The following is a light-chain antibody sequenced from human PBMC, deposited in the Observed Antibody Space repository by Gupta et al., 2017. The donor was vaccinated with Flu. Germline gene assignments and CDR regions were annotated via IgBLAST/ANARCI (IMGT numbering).Light chain of an antibody. CDR3: AAWDDSLNGDA. J-gene: IGLJ1*01. CDR1: NSDVGPND. V-gene: IGLV1-44*01. CDR2: YDN. Sequence: SVLTQPLSASGTPGQRVTISCPGTNSDVGPNDVNWYQPLPGTAPKLLIYYDNLRPSGVPDRFSGSKSGTSASLAISGLRAEDEADYYCAAWDDSLNGDAFGTGTRVTV.